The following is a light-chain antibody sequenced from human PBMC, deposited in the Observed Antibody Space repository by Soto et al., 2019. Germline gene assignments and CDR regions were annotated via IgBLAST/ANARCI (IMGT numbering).Light chain of an antibody. Sequence: QSVLTQPASVSGSPGQSITISCTGTSSDVGGYNYVSWYQQHPGKAPKLMIYDVSNRPSGVSNRFSGSKSGNTASLTISGLQAEDEADYYCSSYTSSSTLEVFGTGTKADRP. CDR1: SSDVGGYNY. J-gene: IGLJ1*01. CDR2: DVS. V-gene: IGLV2-14*01. CDR3: SSYTSSSTLEV.